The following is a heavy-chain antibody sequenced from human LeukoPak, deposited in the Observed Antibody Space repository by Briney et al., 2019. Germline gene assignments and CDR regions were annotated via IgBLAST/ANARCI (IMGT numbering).Heavy chain of an antibody. Sequence: SDTLSLTCTVSGDSMSSYYWNWIRQPPGKGLEWLGYIFYTGSTNYNSSLRSRVTISLDTPRNQFSLNLNSVTAADTAIYYCARGRGFSSPDYWGQGTLVTVSS. CDR3: ARGRGFSSPDY. J-gene: IGHJ4*02. CDR1: GDSMSSYY. CDR2: IFYTGST. D-gene: IGHD5-24*01. V-gene: IGHV4-59*07.